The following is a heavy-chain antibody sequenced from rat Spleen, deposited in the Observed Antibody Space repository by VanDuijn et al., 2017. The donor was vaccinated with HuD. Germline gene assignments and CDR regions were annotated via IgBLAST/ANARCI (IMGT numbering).Heavy chain of an antibody. J-gene: IGHJ2*01. D-gene: IGHD1-1*01. CDR2: INNAGST. Sequence: EVQLQESGPGLVKPSQSLSLTCSVTGYSITSSYRWNWIRKFPGNKLEWMGYINNAGSTTYNPSLKSRISITRDTSKNQFFLQVNSVTSEDTATYYCARFPIYYYSALFDYWGQGVTVTVSS. CDR3: ARFPIYYYSALFDY. CDR1: GYSITSSYR. V-gene: IGHV3-3*01.